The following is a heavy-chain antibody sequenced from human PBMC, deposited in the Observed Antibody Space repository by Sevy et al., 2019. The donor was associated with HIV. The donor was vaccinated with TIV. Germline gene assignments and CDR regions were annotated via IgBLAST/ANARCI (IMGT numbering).Heavy chain of an antibody. CDR2: ISSGSSYK. Sequence: GGSLRLSCEASGFTFRDYSMNWVRQAPGKGLEWVSSISSGSSYKKYGDSVKGRFTISRDNAKNSPYLQLNSLRAEDTAVYYCTRVDYYDTSGSHYWGQGTLVTVSS. CDR3: TRVDYYDTSGSHY. V-gene: IGHV3-21*01. J-gene: IGHJ4*02. D-gene: IGHD3-22*01. CDR1: GFTFRDYS.